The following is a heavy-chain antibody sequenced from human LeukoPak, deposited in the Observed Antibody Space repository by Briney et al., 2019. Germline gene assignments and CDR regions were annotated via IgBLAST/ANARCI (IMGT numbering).Heavy chain of an antibody. Sequence: SETLSLTCTVSGGSISSYYWSWIRQPPGKGLEWIGYIYYSGSTNYNPSLKSRVTISVDTSKNQFSLKLSSVTAADTAVYYCARQAGYSYGVDYWGQGTLVTVSS. CDR1: GGSISSYY. CDR2: IYYSGST. V-gene: IGHV4-59*08. D-gene: IGHD5-18*01. CDR3: ARQAGYSYGVDY. J-gene: IGHJ4*02.